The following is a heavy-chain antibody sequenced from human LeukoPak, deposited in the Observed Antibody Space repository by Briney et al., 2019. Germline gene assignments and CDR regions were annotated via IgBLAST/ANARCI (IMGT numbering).Heavy chain of an antibody. D-gene: IGHD6-19*01. Sequence: GGSLRLSCAASGFTFSSYAMSWIRQAPGKGLEWVSAISGSGGSTYYADSVKGRSTISRDNSKNTLYMQMNSLRAEDTAVYYCAKDPPSVVDYWGQGTLVTVSS. CDR1: GFTFSSYA. CDR3: AKDPPSVVDY. J-gene: IGHJ4*02. V-gene: IGHV3-23*01. CDR2: ISGSGGST.